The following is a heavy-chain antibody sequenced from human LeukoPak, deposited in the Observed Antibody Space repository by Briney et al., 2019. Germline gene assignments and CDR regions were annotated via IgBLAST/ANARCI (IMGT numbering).Heavy chain of an antibody. J-gene: IGHJ4*02. Sequence: SETLSLTCTVSGASISSYYWSWIRQPPGKGLEWIGDIYYSGSIKYNPSLKSRVTMSVDTSKNQFSLKLSSVTAADTAIYYCAKENPSGYYNRPIDYWGQGTLVTVSS. CDR1: GASISSYY. D-gene: IGHD3-22*01. CDR3: AKENPSGYYNRPIDY. V-gene: IGHV4-59*01. CDR2: IYYSGSI.